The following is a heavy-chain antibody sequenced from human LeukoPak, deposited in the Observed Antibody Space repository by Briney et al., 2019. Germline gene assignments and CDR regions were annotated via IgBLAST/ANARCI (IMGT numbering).Heavy chain of an antibody. CDR1: GGSFSGYY. CDR2: INHSGST. V-gene: IGHV4-34*01. J-gene: IGHJ5*02. Sequence: PETLSLTCAVYGGSFSGYYWSWIRQPPGKGLEWIGEINHSGSTNYNPSLKSRVTISVDTSKNQFSLKLSSVTAADTAVYYCARVAEDIVVVPAASGWSDPWGQGTLVTVSS. CDR3: ARVAEDIVVVPAASGWSDP. D-gene: IGHD2-2*01.